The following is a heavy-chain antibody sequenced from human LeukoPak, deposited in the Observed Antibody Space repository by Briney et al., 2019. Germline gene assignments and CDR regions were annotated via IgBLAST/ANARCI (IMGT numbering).Heavy chain of an antibody. CDR1: GNYW. V-gene: IGHV3-74*01. CDR3: VSFYETY. J-gene: IGHJ4*02. Sequence: PGGSLRLSCAASGNYWMHWVRQAAGKGLLWVSHINSDGSWTTYADSVKGRFTISKDNAKNTVYLQMNNLRAEDTAVYYCVSFYETYWGRGTLVTVSS. D-gene: IGHD2-2*01. CDR2: INSDGSWT.